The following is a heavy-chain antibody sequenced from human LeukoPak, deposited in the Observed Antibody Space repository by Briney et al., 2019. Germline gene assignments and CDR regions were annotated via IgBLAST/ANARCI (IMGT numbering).Heavy chain of an antibody. CDR3: ARGLHSKYYYGMDV. CDR1: GFIFGSCS. V-gene: IGHV3-48*02. Sequence: GGSLRLSCAASGFIFGSCSMNWVRQAPGKGLEWVSYISSSSSTIYYADSVKGRITISRGNAKNSLYLQMNSLRDEDTAVYYCARGLHSKYYYGMDVWGQGTTVTVSS. CDR2: ISSSSSTI. J-gene: IGHJ6*02. D-gene: IGHD4-11*01.